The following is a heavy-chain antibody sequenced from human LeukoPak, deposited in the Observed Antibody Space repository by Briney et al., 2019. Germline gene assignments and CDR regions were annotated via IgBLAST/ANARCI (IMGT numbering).Heavy chain of an antibody. V-gene: IGHV4-34*01. J-gene: IGHJ4*02. D-gene: IGHD3-10*01. Sequence: PSETLSLTCAVCGGSFSGYYWSWIRQPPGKGLEWIGEINHSGSTNYNPSLKSRVTISVDTSKNQFSLKLSSVTAADTAVYYCARFPYYYGPYYFDYWGQGTLVTVSS. CDR2: INHSGST. CDR3: ARFPYYYGPYYFDY. CDR1: GGSFSGYY.